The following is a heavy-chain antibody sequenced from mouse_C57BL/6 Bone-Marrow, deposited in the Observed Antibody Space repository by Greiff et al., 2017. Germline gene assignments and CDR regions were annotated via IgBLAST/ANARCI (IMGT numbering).Heavy chain of an antibody. J-gene: IGHJ2*01. Sequence: EVKLMESGAELVRPGASVKLSCTASGFNIKDDYMHWVKQRPEQGLEWIGWIDPENGDTEYASKFQGKATITADTSSNTAYLQLSSLTSEDTAVYYCTSLLITTVVSDYWGQGTTLTVSS. D-gene: IGHD1-1*01. CDR2: IDPENGDT. CDR1: GFNIKDDY. CDR3: TSLLITTVVSDY. V-gene: IGHV14-4*01.